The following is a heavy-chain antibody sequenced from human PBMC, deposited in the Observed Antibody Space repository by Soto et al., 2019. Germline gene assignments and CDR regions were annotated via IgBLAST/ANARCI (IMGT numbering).Heavy chain of an antibody. J-gene: IGHJ4*02. CDR2: IVVGSGNT. Sequence: SVKVSCKASGFTFTSSAVQWVRKARGQRLEWIGWIVVGSGNTNYAQKFQERVTITRDMSTSTAYMELSSLRSEDTAVYYCAAGPSSGYYPPENYYFDYWGQGTLVTVSS. V-gene: IGHV1-58*01. D-gene: IGHD3-22*01. CDR3: AAGPSSGYYPPENYYFDY. CDR1: GFTFTSSA.